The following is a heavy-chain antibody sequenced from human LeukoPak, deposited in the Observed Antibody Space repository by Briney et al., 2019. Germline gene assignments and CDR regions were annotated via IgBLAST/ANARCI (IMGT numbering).Heavy chain of an antibody. Sequence: GASVKASCKASGYTFTGYYMHWVRQSPGQGLEWMGWINPNSGGTNYAQKFQGRVTMTTDTSTTTAYMELRSLKFDDTAVYFCARDFNYEIDYWGQGTLLTVSS. CDR3: ARDFNYEIDY. CDR2: INPNSGGT. CDR1: GYTFTGYY. D-gene: IGHD3-16*01. V-gene: IGHV1-2*02. J-gene: IGHJ4*02.